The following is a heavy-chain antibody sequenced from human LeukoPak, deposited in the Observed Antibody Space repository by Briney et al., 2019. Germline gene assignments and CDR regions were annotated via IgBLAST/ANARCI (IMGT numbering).Heavy chain of an antibody. V-gene: IGHV3-53*01. CDR3: AREAYCGGDCFGAFDI. J-gene: IGHJ3*02. CDR2: IYSGGST. D-gene: IGHD2-21*02. Sequence: GGSLRLSCAASGFTVSSNYMSWVRQAPGKGLEWVSVIYSGGSTYYADSVKGRFTISRDNSKNTLYLQMNSLRAEDTAVYYCAREAYCGGDCFGAFDIWGQGTMVTVSS. CDR1: GFTVSSNY.